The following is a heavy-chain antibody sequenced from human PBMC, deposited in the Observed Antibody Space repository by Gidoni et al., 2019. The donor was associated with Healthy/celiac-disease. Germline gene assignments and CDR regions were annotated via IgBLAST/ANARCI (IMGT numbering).Heavy chain of an antibody. V-gene: IGHV1-69*04. J-gene: IGHJ5*02. CDR1: GGTFRRYA. D-gene: IGHD2-15*01. Sequence: QVQLVQSGAAVTKPGSSVKVSCKAPGGTFRRYALSWVRQAPGQGLEWMGRIIPILGIANYAQKCQGRVTITADKSTSTAYMELSSLRSEDTAVYYCARADCSGGSCYPSGWFDPWGQGTLVTVSS. CDR2: IIPILGIA. CDR3: ARADCSGGSCYPSGWFDP.